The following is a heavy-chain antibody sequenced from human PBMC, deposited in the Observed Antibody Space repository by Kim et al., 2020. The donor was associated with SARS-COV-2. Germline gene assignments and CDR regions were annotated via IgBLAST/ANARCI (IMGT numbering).Heavy chain of an antibody. CDR2: ITNSGSAT. CDR1: GFTFDTYV. CDR3: ARGRAY. V-gene: IGHV3-48*02. J-gene: IGHJ4*02. Sequence: GGSLRLSCAASGFTFDTYVMNWFRQAPGQGLEWLSYITNSGSATFYADSVKGRFTISRDNAKNSLYLEMSSLRDEDTAVYYCARGRAYWGRGTLVTVSS.